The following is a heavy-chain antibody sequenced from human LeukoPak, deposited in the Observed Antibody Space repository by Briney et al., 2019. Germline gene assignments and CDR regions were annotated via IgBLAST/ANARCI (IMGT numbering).Heavy chain of an antibody. CDR3: ARTDYYDSSVIYYYALDI. Sequence: SETLSLTCTVSDGSISNYYWSWVRQPPGKGLEWIAYIDNSGSTNYNPSLRSRVTISIDTSRNQFSLKLSSVTAADTAVYYCARTDYYDSSVIYYYALDIWGQGTMVTVSS. CDR2: IDNSGST. J-gene: IGHJ3*02. V-gene: IGHV4-59*01. D-gene: IGHD3-22*01. CDR1: DGSISNYY.